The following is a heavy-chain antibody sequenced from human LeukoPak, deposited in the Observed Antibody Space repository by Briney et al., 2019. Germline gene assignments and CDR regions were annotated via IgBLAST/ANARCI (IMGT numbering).Heavy chain of an antibody. CDR3: ARVKKGDYMDV. V-gene: IGHV4-39*07. CDR2: IYFIGIT. Sequence: SETLSLTCSVSGGSTSSYYWGWIRQPPGKGLEWIGSIYFIGITYYNPSLKSRITISVDTSKNQLSLKLNSVIAADTAVYYCARVKKGDYMDVWGKGTTVTVSS. D-gene: IGHD3-16*01. J-gene: IGHJ6*03. CDR1: GGSTSSYY.